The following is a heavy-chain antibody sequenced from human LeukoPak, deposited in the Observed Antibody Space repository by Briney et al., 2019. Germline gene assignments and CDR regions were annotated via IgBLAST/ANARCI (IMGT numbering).Heavy chain of an antibody. V-gene: IGHV4-61*01. CDR2: IYYSGST. J-gene: IGHJ4*02. CDR3: ARDRFGTFDY. CDR1: GGSVSSGSYY. D-gene: IGHD3-10*01. Sequence: SETLSLTCTVSGGSVSSGSYYWSWIRQPPGKGLEWIGYIYYSGSTNYNPSLKSRVTISVDTSKNQFSLKLSSVTAADTAVYYCARDRFGTFDYWGQGTLVTVSS.